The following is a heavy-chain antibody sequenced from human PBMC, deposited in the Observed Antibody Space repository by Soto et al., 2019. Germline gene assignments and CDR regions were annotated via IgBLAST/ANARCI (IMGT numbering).Heavy chain of an antibody. J-gene: IGHJ4*02. CDR2: INAGNGNT. D-gene: IGHD5-12*01. V-gene: IGHV1-3*01. CDR1: GYTFTSYA. CDR3: ARTSGLTAVDY. Sequence: QVQLVQSGAEVKKPGASVKVSCKASGYTFTSYAMHWVRQAPGRRLEWMGWINAGNGNTKYSQKFQGRVTITRDTSASTAYMELSSLSSEDTAVYYCARTSGLTAVDYWGQGTLVTVSS.